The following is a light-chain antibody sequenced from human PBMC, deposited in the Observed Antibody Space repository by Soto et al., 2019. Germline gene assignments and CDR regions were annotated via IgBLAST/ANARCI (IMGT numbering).Light chain of an antibody. Sequence: VMTQSPDSLSVSLGDRATINCKSSQSVLSTANNNNNLAWYQQKPGQPPKLLIYWASTRESGVPDRFSGSGSGTDFTLTISSLQAEDAAVYYCQQYYSTPLTFGGGTKVDIK. V-gene: IGKV4-1*01. J-gene: IGKJ4*01. CDR1: QSVLSTANNNNN. CDR2: WAS. CDR3: QQYYSTPLT.